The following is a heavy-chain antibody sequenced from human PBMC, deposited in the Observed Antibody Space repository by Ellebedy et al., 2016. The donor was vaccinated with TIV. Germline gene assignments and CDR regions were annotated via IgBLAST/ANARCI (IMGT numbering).Heavy chain of an antibody. CDR1: GFTFSSYW. Sequence: GGSLRLXXAASGFTFSSYWMSWVRQAPGKGLEWVANIKQDGSEKYYVDSVKGRFTISRDNAKNSLYLQMNSLRAEDTAVYYCARKRGNYAMDVWGQGTTVTVSS. J-gene: IGHJ6*02. CDR3: ARKRGNYAMDV. CDR2: IKQDGSEK. V-gene: IGHV3-7*01.